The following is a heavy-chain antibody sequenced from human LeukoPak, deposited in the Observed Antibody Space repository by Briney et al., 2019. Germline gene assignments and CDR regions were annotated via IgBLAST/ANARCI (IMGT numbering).Heavy chain of an antibody. CDR2: ISSSSSYI. V-gene: IGHV3-21*01. CDR1: GFTFSSYT. D-gene: IGHD6-6*01. Sequence: GGSLRLSCAASGFTFSSYTMNWVRQAPGKGLEWVSSISSSSSYIFYADSVKGRFTISRDNAKNSLYLQMNSLRAEDTALYYCARGASAARPNWFDPWGQGTLVTVSS. CDR3: ARGASAARPNWFDP. J-gene: IGHJ5*02.